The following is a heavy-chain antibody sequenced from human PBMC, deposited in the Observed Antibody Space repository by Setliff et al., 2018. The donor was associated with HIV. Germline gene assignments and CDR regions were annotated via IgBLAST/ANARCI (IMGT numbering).Heavy chain of an antibody. CDR3: TKGPWDEPHAFNV. CDR2: ISKSGDYS. Sequence: GGSLRLSCAASGFTFSDHYMNWVRQAPGKGLEWVSYISKSGDYSNYADSVRGRFTISRDNAKNTVYLQMDSLRAEDTAVYSCTKGPWDEPHAFNVWGQGTVVTVSS. V-gene: IGHV3-11*05. D-gene: IGHD1-26*01. CDR1: GFTFSDHY. J-gene: IGHJ3*01.